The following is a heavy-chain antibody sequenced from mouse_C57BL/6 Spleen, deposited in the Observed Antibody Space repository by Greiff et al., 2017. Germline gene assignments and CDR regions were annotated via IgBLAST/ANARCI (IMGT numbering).Heavy chain of an antibody. CDR2: IDPETGGT. CDR3: TRSNYYDYDEGIFDY. CDR1: GYTFTDYE. J-gene: IGHJ2*01. V-gene: IGHV1-15*01. Sequence: QVQLKESGAELVRPGASVTLSCKASGYTFTDYEMHWVKQTPVHGLEWIGAIDPETGGTAYNQKFKGKAILTADKSSSTAYMELRSLTSEDSAVYYCTRSNYYDYDEGIFDYWGQGTTLTVSS. D-gene: IGHD2-4*01.